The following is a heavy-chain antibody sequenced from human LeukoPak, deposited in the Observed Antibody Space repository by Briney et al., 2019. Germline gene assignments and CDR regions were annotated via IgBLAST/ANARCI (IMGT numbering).Heavy chain of an antibody. D-gene: IGHD2-2*01. CDR1: GFTFSSYA. Sequence: PGGSLRLSCAASGFTFSSYAMHWVRQAPGKGLEWVAVISYDGSNKYYADSVKGRFTISRDNSKNTLYLQMNNLRAEDTAVYYCARGRYCSSISCRTELDYWGQGTLVTVSS. V-gene: IGHV3-30*04. CDR3: ARGRYCSSISCRTELDY. CDR2: ISYDGSNK. J-gene: IGHJ4*02.